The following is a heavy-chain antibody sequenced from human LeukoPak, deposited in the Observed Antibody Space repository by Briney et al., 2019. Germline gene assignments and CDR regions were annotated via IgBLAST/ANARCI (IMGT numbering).Heavy chain of an antibody. Sequence: SVKVSCKASGCTFLSYYMHWVRQPPGQGLEWVGGIIPIFGTANYAQKFQGRVTITADKSTSPDYMELSSLRSEDTAVYYCARDLTVAGTSVVVYFDYWGEGTLVTVSS. D-gene: IGHD6-19*01. V-gene: IGHV1-69*06. J-gene: IGHJ4*02. CDR1: GCTFLSYY. CDR3: ARDLTVAGTSVVVYFDY. CDR2: IIPIFGTA.